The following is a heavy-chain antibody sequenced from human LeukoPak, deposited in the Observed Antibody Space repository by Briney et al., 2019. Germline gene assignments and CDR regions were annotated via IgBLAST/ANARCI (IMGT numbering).Heavy chain of an antibody. CDR1: GFTFSGYW. CDR2: IERDGSDK. J-gene: IGHJ4*02. CDR3: TRVGYIDEGIDY. V-gene: IGHV3-7*04. Sequence: PGGSLRLSCAASGFTFSGYWMSWVRQAPGKGLEWVANIERDGSDKYYVNSVKGRFTISRDNTKNTLYLQMNSLRAEDTAIYYCTRVGYIDEGIDYWGQGTLVTVSS. D-gene: IGHD5-24*01.